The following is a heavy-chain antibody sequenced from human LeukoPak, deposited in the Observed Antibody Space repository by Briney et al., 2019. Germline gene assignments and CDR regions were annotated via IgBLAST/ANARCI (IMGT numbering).Heavy chain of an antibody. D-gene: IGHD4-17*01. Sequence: GGSLRLSCAASGFTFSSYAMHWVRQAPGKGLEWVAVISYDGSNKYYADSVKGRFTISRDNSKNTLYLQMNSLRAEDTAVYYCAKAYGDYAYYYGMDVWGQGTTVTVSS. CDR1: GFTFSSYA. CDR3: AKAYGDYAYYYGMDV. J-gene: IGHJ6*02. V-gene: IGHV3-30-3*01. CDR2: ISYDGSNK.